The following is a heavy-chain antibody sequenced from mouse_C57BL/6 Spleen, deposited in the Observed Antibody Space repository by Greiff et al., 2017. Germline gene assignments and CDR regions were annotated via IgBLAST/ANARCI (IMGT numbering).Heavy chain of an antibody. Sequence: VKLMESGPGLVQPSQSLSITCTVSGFSLTSYGVHWVRQSPGTGLEWLGVIWRGGSTDYNAAFMSRLSITKDNSKSQVFFKMNSLQADDTAIYYCAKKGNYYGSSYYAMDYWGQGTSVTVSS. CDR2: IWRGGST. CDR1: GFSLTSYG. J-gene: IGHJ4*01. CDR3: AKKGNYYGSSYYAMDY. V-gene: IGHV2-5*01. D-gene: IGHD1-1*01.